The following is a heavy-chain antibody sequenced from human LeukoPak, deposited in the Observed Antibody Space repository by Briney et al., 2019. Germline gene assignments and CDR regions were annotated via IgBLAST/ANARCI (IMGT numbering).Heavy chain of an antibody. V-gene: IGHV4-4*07. D-gene: IGHD2-15*01. Sequence: PSETLSLTCTVSGGSISSYYWSWIRQPAGKGLEWIGRIYTSGSTNYNPSLKSRITMSVDTSKNQFSLKLNSVTAADTAAYYCARGRRYCSSGSCFSSWFDPWGQGTLVTVSS. CDR1: GGSISSYY. CDR2: IYTSGST. CDR3: ARGRRYCSSGSCFSSWFDP. J-gene: IGHJ5*02.